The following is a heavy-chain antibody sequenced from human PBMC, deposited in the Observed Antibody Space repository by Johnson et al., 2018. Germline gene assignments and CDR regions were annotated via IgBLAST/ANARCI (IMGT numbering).Heavy chain of an antibody. V-gene: IGHV3-21*01. J-gene: IGHJ5*01. CDR1: GFIFSTYS. Sequence: VQLQESGGGLVKPGESLRISCAASGFIFSTYSMNWVRLAPGKGLEWVSCISASSSYIYYADSVTGRFTISRDNAKNSLYLQMNSLRAEDRAVYYCARVGGPGPYQGNWFDSWGQGTLVTVSS. CDR2: ISASSSYI. CDR3: ARVGGPGPYQGNWFDS. D-gene: IGHD3-10*01.